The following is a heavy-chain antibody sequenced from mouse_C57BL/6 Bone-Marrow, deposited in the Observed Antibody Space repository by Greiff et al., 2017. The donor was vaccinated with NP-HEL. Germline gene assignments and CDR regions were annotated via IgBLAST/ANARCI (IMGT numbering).Heavy chain of an antibody. V-gene: IGHV5-17*01. D-gene: IGHD2-4*01. CDR3: ARREDDYGGAY. CDR1: GFTFSDYG. J-gene: IGHJ3*01. Sequence: EVNVVESGGGLVKPGGSLKLSCAASGFTFSDYGMHWVRQAPEKGLEWVAYISSGSSTIYYADTVKGRFTISRDNAKNTLFLQMTSLRSEDTAMYYCARREDDYGGAYWGQGTLVTVSA. CDR2: ISSGSSTI.